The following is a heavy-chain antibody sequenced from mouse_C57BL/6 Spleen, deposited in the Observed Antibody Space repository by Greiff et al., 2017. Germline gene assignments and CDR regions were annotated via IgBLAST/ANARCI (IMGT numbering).Heavy chain of an antibody. CDR2: IWTGGGT. J-gene: IGHJ4*01. Sequence: VKLEESGPGLVAPSQSLSITCTVSGFSLTSYAISWVRQPPGKGLEWLGVIWTGGGTNYNSAIKSRLSISKDNSKSQVFLKMNILQTDDTARYYCARIATAQVCYSIDYWGQGTSVTVSS. D-gene: IGHD3-2*02. CDR1: GFSLTSYA. CDR3: ARIATAQVCYSIDY. V-gene: IGHV2-9-1*01.